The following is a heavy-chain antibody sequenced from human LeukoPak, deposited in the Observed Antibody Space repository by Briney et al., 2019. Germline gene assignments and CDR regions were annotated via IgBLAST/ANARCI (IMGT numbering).Heavy chain of an antibody. J-gene: IGHJ6*04. Sequence: PGGSLRLSCTASGFTFSDYEMKWIRQAPGKGLEWVSYIRNSGSTIYYADSVKGRFTISRDNAKNSLYLQMNSLRAEDTAIYYCARAQVVEPIALQYCYFGMDVWGKGTTVTVSS. CDR1: GFTFSDYE. CDR2: IRNSGSTI. CDR3: ARAQVVEPIALQYCYFGMDV. D-gene: IGHD1-14*01. V-gene: IGHV3-48*03.